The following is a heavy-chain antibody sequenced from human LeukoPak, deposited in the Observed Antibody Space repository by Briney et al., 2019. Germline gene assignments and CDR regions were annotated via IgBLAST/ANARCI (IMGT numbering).Heavy chain of an antibody. J-gene: IGHJ4*02. V-gene: IGHV4-31*03. Sequence: PSQTLSLTCTVSGGSISSGGYYWSWTRQHPGQGLEWIGYIYYSGSTYYNPSLKSRVTISVDTSKNQFSLKLSSVTAADTAVYYCARSRGYGGNPDFDYWGQGTLVTVSS. D-gene: IGHD4-23*01. CDR3: ARSRGYGGNPDFDY. CDR1: GGSISSGGYY. CDR2: IYYSGST.